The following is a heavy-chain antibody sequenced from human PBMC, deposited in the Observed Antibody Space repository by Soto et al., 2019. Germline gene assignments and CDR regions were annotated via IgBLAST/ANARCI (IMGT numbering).Heavy chain of an antibody. V-gene: IGHV3-15*07. CDR1: GLSLSNAW. D-gene: IGHD3-3*01. CDR2: IKSKTDGGTT. Sequence: PGGSLRLSCAASGLSLSNAWMNWVRQAPGKGLEWVGRIKSKTDGGTTDYAAPVKGRFTISRDDSKNTLYLQMNSLKTEDTAVYYCTTGVWYVFWCDDPDNYGIYVRAQRTSVPVS. J-gene: IGHJ6*02. CDR3: TTGVWYVFWCDDPDNYGIYV.